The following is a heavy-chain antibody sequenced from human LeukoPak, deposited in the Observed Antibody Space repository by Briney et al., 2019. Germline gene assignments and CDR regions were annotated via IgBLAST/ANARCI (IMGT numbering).Heavy chain of an antibody. CDR1: GFTFSSSN. CDR3: EREWFGESN. D-gene: IGHD3-10*01. CDR2: ISYDGTKT. J-gene: IGHJ4*02. Sequence: PGGSLRLSCAPCGFTFSSSNMHWVRQSPGKGLEWLALISYDGTKTYYAESVKGRFTVSRDNSKNTLFLQMNSLSAEDTAIYYCEREWFGESNWGQGARVTVSS. V-gene: IGHV3-30*04.